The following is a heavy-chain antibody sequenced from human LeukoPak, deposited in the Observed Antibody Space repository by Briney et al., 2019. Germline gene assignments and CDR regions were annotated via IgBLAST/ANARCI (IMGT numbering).Heavy chain of an antibody. CDR3: ARGKYSSSWYEYDAFDI. Sequence: SETLSLTCTVSGGSISSYYWSWIRQPPGKGLEWIGYIYYSGSTNYNPSLKSRVTISVDTSKNQFSLKLSSVTAADTAVYYCARGKYSSSWYEYDAFDIWGQGTMVTVSS. CDR2: IYYSGST. V-gene: IGHV4-59*01. CDR1: GGSISSYY. D-gene: IGHD6-13*01. J-gene: IGHJ3*02.